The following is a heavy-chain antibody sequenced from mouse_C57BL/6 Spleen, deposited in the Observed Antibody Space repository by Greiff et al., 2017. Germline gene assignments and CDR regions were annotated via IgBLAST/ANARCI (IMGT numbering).Heavy chain of an antibody. Sequence: EVQLQQSGPGLVKPSQSLSLTCSVTGYSITSGSYWNWIRQFPGNQLEGMGYITYDGSNNYNPSLKNRISITRDTSKNQIFLKLNSVTTEDTATYYCARAQLGPFGGWGQGTTLTVSS. CDR3: ARAQLGPFGG. D-gene: IGHD4-1*02. V-gene: IGHV3-6*01. J-gene: IGHJ2*01. CDR1: GYSITSGSY. CDR2: ITYDGSN.